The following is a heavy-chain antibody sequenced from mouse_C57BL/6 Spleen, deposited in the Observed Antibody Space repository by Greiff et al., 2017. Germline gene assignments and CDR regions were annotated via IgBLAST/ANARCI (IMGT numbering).Heavy chain of an antibody. CDR3: ATANWDPWFAY. Sequence: EVQLQQSGPELVKPGASVKLPCKASGYTFPDYNMDWVQQSHGTSLGWIGDINPNNGGTNYNQQFKCKATLTVDKSSSTAYMELRSLTSEDTAVYYCATANWDPWFAYWGQGTLVTVSA. V-gene: IGHV1-18*01. CDR1: GYTFPDYN. J-gene: IGHJ3*01. D-gene: IGHD4-1*01. CDR2: INPNNGGT.